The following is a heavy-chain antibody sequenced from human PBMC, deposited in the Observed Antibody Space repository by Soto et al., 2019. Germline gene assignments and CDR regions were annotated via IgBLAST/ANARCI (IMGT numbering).Heavy chain of an antibody. Sequence: QVQLEHSATEVKKPGASVKVSCKASGYIFTAYSMHWVRQAPGQGLEWVGWVNPNSGDTIYAQKFQGRVTLMTDTSIKTAYMELHGPKSDDTATYYCAREASAVISLDYWGHRTLVIVSS. CDR2: VNPNSGDT. CDR3: AREASAVISLDY. CDR1: GYIFTAYS. D-gene: IGHD4-4*01. V-gene: IGHV1-2*02. J-gene: IGHJ4*01.